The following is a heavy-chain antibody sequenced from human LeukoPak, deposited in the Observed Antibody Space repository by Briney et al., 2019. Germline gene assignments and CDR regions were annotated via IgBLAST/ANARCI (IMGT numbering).Heavy chain of an antibody. D-gene: IGHD3-22*01. V-gene: IGHV4-38-2*01. CDR1: GYSISSGYH. Sequence: PSETLSLTCAVSGYSISSGYHWGWIRQPPGKGLEWIGSIYHSGSTYYNPSLKSRVTISVDTSKNQFSLKLSSVTAADTAVYYCARHTASGYYDSSGYYPLPFDYWGQGTLVTVSS. CDR3: ARHTASGYYDSSGYYPLPFDY. CDR2: IYHSGST. J-gene: IGHJ4*02.